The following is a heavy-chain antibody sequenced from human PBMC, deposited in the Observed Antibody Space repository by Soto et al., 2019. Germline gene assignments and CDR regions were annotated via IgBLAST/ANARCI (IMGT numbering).Heavy chain of an antibody. V-gene: IGHV1-18*04. CDR3: ARDLPSYYDFWSGYYTYYYYGMDV. CDR1: GYTFTSYG. Sequence: QVQLVQSGAEVKKPGASVKVSCKASGYTFTSYGISWVRQAPGQGLEWMGWISAYNGNTNYAQKLQGRVTMTTDTSTGTAYMELRSLRSDDTAVYYCARDLPSYYDFWSGYYTYYYYGMDVWGQGTTVTVSS. D-gene: IGHD3-3*01. J-gene: IGHJ6*02. CDR2: ISAYNGNT.